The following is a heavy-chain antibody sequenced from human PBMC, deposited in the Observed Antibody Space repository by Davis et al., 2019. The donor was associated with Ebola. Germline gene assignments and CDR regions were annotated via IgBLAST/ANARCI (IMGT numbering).Heavy chain of an antibody. CDR2: INAGNGNT. V-gene: IGHV1-3*01. D-gene: IGHD3-10*01. CDR1: GYSFTSYA. J-gene: IGHJ4*02. CDR3: ARDRGGDYSFYY. Sequence: ASVKVSCKASGYSFTSYAMPWVRQAPGQSLEWMGWINAGNGNTKYSQKFQGRVTITRDTSASTAYMELSSLRSEDTSVYYCARDRGGDYSFYYWGQGTLVTVSS.